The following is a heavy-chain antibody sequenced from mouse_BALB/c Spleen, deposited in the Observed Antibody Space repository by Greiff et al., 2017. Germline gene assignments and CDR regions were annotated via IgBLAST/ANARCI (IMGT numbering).Heavy chain of an antibody. Sequence: LQQPGSELVRPGASVKLSCKASGYTFTSYWMHWVKQRPGQGLEWIGNIYPGSGSTNYDEKFKSKATLTVDTSSSTAYMQLSSLTSEDSAVYYCTRNYDYDAYYFDYWGQGTTLTVSS. D-gene: IGHD2-4*01. CDR1: GYTFTSYW. V-gene: IGHV1S22*01. CDR2: IYPGSGST. J-gene: IGHJ2*01. CDR3: TRNYDYDAYYFDY.